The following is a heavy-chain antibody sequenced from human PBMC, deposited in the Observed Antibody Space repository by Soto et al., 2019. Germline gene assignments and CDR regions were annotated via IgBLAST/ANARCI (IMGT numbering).Heavy chain of an antibody. V-gene: IGHV1-69*01. J-gene: IGHJ4*02. Sequence: QVQLVQSGAEVKKPGSSVKVSCEASGGTFSSSDINWVRQAPGQGLEWMGGIIPIFSPAKYAQKFQGRVTIPADESTRTAYMELTGLTFDDTAVYYCARGLHDYDNTGYHPAYFDSWGQGTLVTVSS. CDR3: ARGLHDYDNTGYHPAYFDS. D-gene: IGHD3-22*01. CDR2: IIPIFSPA. CDR1: GGTFSSSD.